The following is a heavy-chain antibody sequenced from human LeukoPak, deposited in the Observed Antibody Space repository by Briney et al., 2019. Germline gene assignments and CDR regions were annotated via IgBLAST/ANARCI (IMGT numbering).Heavy chain of an antibody. J-gene: IGHJ4*02. Sequence: SETLSLTCAVYGGSFSGYYWSWTRQPPGKGLEWIGEINHSGSTNYNPSLKSRVTISVDTSKNQFSLKLSSVTAADTAVYYCARDFFGGSYLGYWGQGTLVTVSS. V-gene: IGHV4-34*01. D-gene: IGHD1-26*01. CDR3: ARDFFGGSYLGY. CDR2: INHSGST. CDR1: GGSFSGYY.